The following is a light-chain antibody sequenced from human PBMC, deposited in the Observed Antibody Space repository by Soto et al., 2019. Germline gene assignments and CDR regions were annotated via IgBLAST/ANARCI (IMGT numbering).Light chain of an antibody. V-gene: IGLV3-21*02. J-gene: IGLJ2*01. CDR1: NIGSKS. CDR3: QVWDSSSEVI. Sequence: SYELTQPPSVSVAPGQTARFTCGGDNIGSKSVHWYQHKPGQAPVLVVYDDTDRPSGIPERFSGSNSGNTATLTISRVEAGDEADYYCQVWDSSSEVIFGGGTPLTV. CDR2: DDT.